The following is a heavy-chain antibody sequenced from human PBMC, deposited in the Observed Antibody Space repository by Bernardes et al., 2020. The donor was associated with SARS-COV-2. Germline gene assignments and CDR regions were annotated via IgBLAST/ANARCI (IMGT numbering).Heavy chain of an antibody. CDR1: GFTFSSYE. CDR2: ISSSGGTM. J-gene: IGHJ4*02. D-gene: IGHD4-17*01. V-gene: IGHV3-48*03. Sequence: GGSLRLSCVVSGFTFSSYEMNWVRQAPGKGLEWVSYISSSGGTMYYVDSVKGRFTTSRDNARNSLYLQMNSLRAEDTAVYYCAKVFTFGPYGDYDYWGQGTLVTVSS. CDR3: AKVFTFGPYGDYDY.